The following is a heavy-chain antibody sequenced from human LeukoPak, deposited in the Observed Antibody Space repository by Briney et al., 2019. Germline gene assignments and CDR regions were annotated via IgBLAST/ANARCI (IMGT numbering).Heavy chain of an antibody. V-gene: IGHV4-39*01. CDR2: IYYSGST. D-gene: IGHD6-19*01. J-gene: IGHJ3*02. Sequence: SETLSLTCTVSGGSISSSSYYWGWIRQPPGKGLEWVGSIYYSGSTYYNPSLKSRVTISVDTSKNQFSLKLSSVTAADTAVYYCARPPVAGTYDAFDIWGQGTMVTVSS. CDR1: GGSISSSSYY. CDR3: ARPPVAGTYDAFDI.